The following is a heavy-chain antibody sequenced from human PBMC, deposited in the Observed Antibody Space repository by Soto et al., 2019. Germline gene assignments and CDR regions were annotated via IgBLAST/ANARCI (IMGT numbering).Heavy chain of an antibody. CDR2: INHSGST. CDR3: ASRSLRYSGYVLDY. J-gene: IGHJ4*02. Sequence: SETLSLTCAVYGGSFSGYYWSWIRQPPGKGLEWIGEINHSGSTNYNPSLKSRVTISVDTSKNQFSLKLSSVTAADTAVYYCASRSLRYSGYVLDYWGQGTLVTVS. D-gene: IGHD5-12*01. V-gene: IGHV4-34*01. CDR1: GGSFSGYY.